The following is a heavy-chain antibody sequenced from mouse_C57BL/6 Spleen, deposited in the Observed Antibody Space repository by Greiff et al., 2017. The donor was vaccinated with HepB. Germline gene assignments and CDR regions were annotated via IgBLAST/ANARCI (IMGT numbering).Heavy chain of an antibody. V-gene: IGHV1-53*01. J-gene: IGHJ3*01. CDR2: INPSNGGT. Sequence: QVQLQQSGTELVKPGASVKLSCKASGYTFTSYWMHWVKQRPGQGLEWIGNINPSNGGTNYNEKFKSKATLTVDKSSSTAYMQLSSLTSEDSAVYYWARGLTGRGAWFAYWGQGTLVTVSA. CDR3: ARGLTGRGAWFAY. D-gene: IGHD4-1*01. CDR1: GYTFTSYW.